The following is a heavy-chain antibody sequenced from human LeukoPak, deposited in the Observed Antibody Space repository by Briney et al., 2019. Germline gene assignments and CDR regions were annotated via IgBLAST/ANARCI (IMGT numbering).Heavy chain of an antibody. D-gene: IGHD1-26*01. Sequence: RSLRLSCAASGFTFSSYGMHWVRQAPGKGLEWVAVIWYDGSNKYYADSVKGRFTISRDNSKNTLFLQMNSLRAEDTAVYYCARDPSVVGATAFDYWGQGTLVTVSS. V-gene: IGHV3-33*01. CDR3: ARDPSVVGATAFDY. CDR2: IWYDGSNK. CDR1: GFTFSSYG. J-gene: IGHJ4*02.